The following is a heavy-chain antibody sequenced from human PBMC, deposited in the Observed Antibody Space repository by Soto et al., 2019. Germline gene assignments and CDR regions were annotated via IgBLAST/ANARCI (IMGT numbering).Heavy chain of an antibody. V-gene: IGHV2-5*02. Sequence: QITLKESGPTLVKPTQTLTLTCTFSGFSLSTSGVGVGWIRQPPGKALEWLALIYWDDDKRYSPSLKSRLTITKDTSKNQVVLTMTYMDPVDTATYYCAHKITMVRGVMGWFDPWGQGTLVTVSS. J-gene: IGHJ5*02. CDR2: IYWDDDK. D-gene: IGHD3-10*01. CDR3: AHKITMVRGVMGWFDP. CDR1: GFSLSTSGVG.